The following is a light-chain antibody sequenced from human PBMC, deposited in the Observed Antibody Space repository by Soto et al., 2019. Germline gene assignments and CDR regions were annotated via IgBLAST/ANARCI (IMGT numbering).Light chain of an antibody. J-gene: IGKJ5*01. V-gene: IGKV3D-15*01. Sequence: VMTHSPATLSVSPLERATLSFRSSQSVSSNLAWYQQQHGQAHRLILYDTYTRATGIPARFSGSVAGTDFTLTISRLEPEDLAVYDGQKRNNWPPNTVGPGTRVEIK. CDR1: QSVSSN. CDR3: QKRNNWPPNT. CDR2: DTY.